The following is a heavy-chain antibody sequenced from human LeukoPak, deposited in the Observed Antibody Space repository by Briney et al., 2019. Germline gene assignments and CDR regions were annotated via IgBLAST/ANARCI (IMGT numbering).Heavy chain of an antibody. V-gene: IGHV1-69*04. CDR3: AREKGGWGGYDWIRRDPKIQNDY. D-gene: IGHD5-12*01. Sequence: ASVKVSCKASGGTFSSYAISWVRQAPGQGLEWMGRIIPILGIANYAQKFQGRVTITADKSTSTAYMELSSLRSEDTAVYYCAREKGGWGGYDWIRRDPKIQNDYWGQGTLVTVSS. J-gene: IGHJ4*02. CDR1: GGTFSSYA. CDR2: IIPILGIA.